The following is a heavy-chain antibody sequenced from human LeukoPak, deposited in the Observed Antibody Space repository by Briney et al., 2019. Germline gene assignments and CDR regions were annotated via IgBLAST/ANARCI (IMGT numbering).Heavy chain of an antibody. Sequence: SETLSLTCTVSGGSISSSSYYWGWIRQPPGKGLEWIGSIYYSGSTYYNPSLKSRVTISVDTSKNQFSLKLSSVTAADTAVYYCARLELWYYYGSGSSRYYFDYWGQGTLVTVSS. D-gene: IGHD3-10*01. J-gene: IGHJ4*02. CDR2: IYYSGST. V-gene: IGHV4-39*01. CDR1: GGSISSSSYY. CDR3: ARLELWYYYGSGSSRYYFDY.